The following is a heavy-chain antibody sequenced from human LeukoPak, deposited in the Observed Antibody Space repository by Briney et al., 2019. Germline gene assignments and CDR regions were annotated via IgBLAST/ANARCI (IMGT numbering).Heavy chain of an antibody. J-gene: IGHJ3*02. CDR1: GGSISSSSYY. V-gene: IGHV4-39*01. CDR3: ASLSASRAFDI. Sequence: SETLSLTCTVSGGSISSSSYYWGWIRQPPGKGLEWIGSIYYSGSTYYNPFLKSRVTISVDTSKNQFSLKLSSVTAADTAVYYCASLSASRAFDIWGQGTMVTVSS. CDR2: IYYSGST. D-gene: IGHD6-6*01.